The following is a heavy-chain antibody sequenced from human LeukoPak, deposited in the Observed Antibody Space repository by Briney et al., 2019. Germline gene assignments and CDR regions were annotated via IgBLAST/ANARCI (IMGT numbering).Heavy chain of an antibody. Sequence: ASMKVSCNTSGYTFTNYDINWVRQATGQGLEWMGLMNPNSGNTGYAQKVQGRVTFIRNTSISTAYMQLSSLRSEDTAVYYCAREIPAAGTMYYYSYMDVWGKGATVTVSS. CDR1: GYTFTNYD. D-gene: IGHD6-13*01. CDR2: MNPNSGNT. CDR3: AREIPAAGTMYYYSYMDV. V-gene: IGHV1-8*03. J-gene: IGHJ6*03.